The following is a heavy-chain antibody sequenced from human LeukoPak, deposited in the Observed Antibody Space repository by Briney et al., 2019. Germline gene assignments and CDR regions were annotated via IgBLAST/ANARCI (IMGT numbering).Heavy chain of an antibody. CDR3: AANGYYTIEY. CDR2: IYYTGST. D-gene: IGHD1-26*01. V-gene: IGHV4-39*07. CDR1: GGSISSSSYY. Sequence: SETLSLTCTVSGGSISSSSYYWGWIRQPPGKGLEWIGSIYYTGSTNYNPSLKSRVTISVDKSKNQFSLNFNSMSAADSAVYYCAANGYYTIEYWGQGTLVTVSS. J-gene: IGHJ4*02.